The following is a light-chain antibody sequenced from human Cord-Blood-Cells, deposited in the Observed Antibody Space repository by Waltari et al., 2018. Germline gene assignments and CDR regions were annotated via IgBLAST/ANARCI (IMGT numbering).Light chain of an antibody. CDR3: CSYAGSSTPWV. CDR1: SSDAGRYNL. Sequence: QSALTQPASVSGSPGQSITITCTGTSSDAGRYNLLSWYQQQPGKAPKLMIYEGSKRPSGVSNRFSGSKSGNTASLTISGLQAEDEADYYCCSYAGSSTPWVFGGGTKLTVL. CDR2: EGS. J-gene: IGLJ3*02. V-gene: IGLV2-23*01.